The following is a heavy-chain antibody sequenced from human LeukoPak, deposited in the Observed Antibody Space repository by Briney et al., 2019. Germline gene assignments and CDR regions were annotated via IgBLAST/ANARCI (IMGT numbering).Heavy chain of an antibody. CDR2: IYYSGST. D-gene: IGHD4-23*01. CDR1: GGSISSGGFY. V-gene: IGHV4-31*03. J-gene: IGHJ2*01. Sequence: SETLSLICTVSGGSISSGGFYWSWIRQHPGKGLEWIGYIYYSGSTYYNPSLKSRVTISVDTSKNQFSLKLSSVTAADTAVYYCARFRDYGGKGVPYWYFDLWGRGTLVTVSS. CDR3: ARFRDYGGKGVPYWYFDL.